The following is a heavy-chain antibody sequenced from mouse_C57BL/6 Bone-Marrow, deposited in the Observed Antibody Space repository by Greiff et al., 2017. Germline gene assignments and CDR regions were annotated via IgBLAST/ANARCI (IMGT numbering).Heavy chain of an antibody. V-gene: IGHV1-26*01. J-gene: IGHJ2*01. CDR3: ASGGESSYFDY. CDR2: INPNNGGT. Sequence: EVQLQQSGPELVKPGASVKISCKASGYTFTDYYMNWVKQSHGKSLEWIGDINPNNGGTSYNQKFKGKATLTVDKSSSTAYMELRSLTSEDSAVYYCASGGESSYFDYWGQGTTLTVSS. CDR1: GYTFTDYY.